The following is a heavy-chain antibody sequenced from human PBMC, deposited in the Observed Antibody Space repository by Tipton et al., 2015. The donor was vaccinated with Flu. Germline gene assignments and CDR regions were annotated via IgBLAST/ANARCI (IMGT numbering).Heavy chain of an antibody. Sequence: GSLRLSCTASGITFSSYAMNWVRQAPGKGLEWVANIKQDGSEKYYVDSVKGRFTISRDNAKNSLYLQMNSLRGDDSAVYYCARAVGGSGSYWGQGTLVTVSS. CDR2: IKQDGSEK. J-gene: IGHJ4*02. V-gene: IGHV3-7*01. CDR3: ARAVGGSGSY. D-gene: IGHD3-10*01. CDR1: GITFSSYA.